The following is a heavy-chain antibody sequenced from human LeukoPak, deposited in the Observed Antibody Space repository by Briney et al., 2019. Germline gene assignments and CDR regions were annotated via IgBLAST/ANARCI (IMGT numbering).Heavy chain of an antibody. CDR2: ISGSGGST. Sequence: QPGGSLRLSCAASGFTFSSYAMSWVRQAPGKGLEWVSAISGSGGSTYYADSVKGRFTISRDSSKITLYLQMNSLRVEDTAVYYCAKDNLHCSGGSCYSGPIDYWGQGTLVTVSS. CDR3: AKDNLHCSGGSCYSGPIDY. V-gene: IGHV3-23*01. J-gene: IGHJ4*02. D-gene: IGHD2-15*01. CDR1: GFTFSSYA.